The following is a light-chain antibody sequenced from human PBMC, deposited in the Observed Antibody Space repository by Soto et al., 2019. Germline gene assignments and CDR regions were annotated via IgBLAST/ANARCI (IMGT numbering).Light chain of an antibody. J-gene: IGKJ1*01. CDR3: QQYSSAST. CDR2: RAS. V-gene: IGKV1-5*03. Sequence: DIQMTQSPSTLSASVGDRVTITCRASQSINNWLAWYQQKPGKAPKLLIYRASSLENGVSSRFSGRGSGTEFILTITSLQPDDFATYCCQQYSSASTFGQGTKVEI. CDR1: QSINNW.